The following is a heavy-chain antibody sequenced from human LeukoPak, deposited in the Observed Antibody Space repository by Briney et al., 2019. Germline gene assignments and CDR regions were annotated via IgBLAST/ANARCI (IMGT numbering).Heavy chain of an antibody. Sequence: GGSLRLSCAASGFMFKVYGMHWVRQAPGKGLEWVAVIRYDGSDINYADSVKGRFTISRDNSKNTLYLEMNSLRVEDTAVYFCAGSWNIHFDYWGQGTLVTVSS. J-gene: IGHJ4*02. CDR1: GFMFKVYG. V-gene: IGHV3-30*02. CDR2: IRYDGSDI. D-gene: IGHD1/OR15-1a*01. CDR3: AGSWNIHFDY.